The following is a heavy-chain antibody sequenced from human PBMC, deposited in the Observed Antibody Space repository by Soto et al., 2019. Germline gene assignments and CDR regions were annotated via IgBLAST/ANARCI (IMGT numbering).Heavy chain of an antibody. CDR3: ARGGGYNTAFDY. V-gene: IGHV4-31*03. D-gene: IGHD5-12*01. CDR2: IYYSGST. CDR1: GGSISSGGYY. J-gene: IGHJ4*02. Sequence: QVQLQESGPGLVKPSQTLSLTCTVSGGSISSGGYYWSWIRQHPGKGLEWIGYIYYSGSTYYKPSRKSRVTISVDTSKNQFSRQLSSVTAADTAVYYCARGGGYNTAFDYWGQGTLVTVSS.